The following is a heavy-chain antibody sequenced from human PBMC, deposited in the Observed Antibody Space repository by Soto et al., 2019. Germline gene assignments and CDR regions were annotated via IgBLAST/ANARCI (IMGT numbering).Heavy chain of an antibody. CDR1: GYTFTSYD. CDR3: APRKTSGHSSGPTEY. V-gene: IGHV1-8*01. Sequence: QVQLVQSGAEVKKPGASVKVSCKASGYTFTSYDINWVRQATGQGLEWMGWMNPNSGNTGYAQKFQGRVTMTRNTSISTAHKELSSLRSEDTAVYYCAPRKTSGHSSGPTEYCGQGTLVTVSS. CDR2: MNPNSGNT. D-gene: IGHD6-19*01. J-gene: IGHJ4*02.